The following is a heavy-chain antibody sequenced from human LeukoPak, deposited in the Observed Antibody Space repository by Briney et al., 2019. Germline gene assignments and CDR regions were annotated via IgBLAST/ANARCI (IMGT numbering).Heavy chain of an antibody. CDR1: GFTFSGFW. J-gene: IGHJ4*02. CDR2: IKQDGSEK. CDR3: AKEGRGGYNYDY. D-gene: IGHD5-24*01. Sequence: GGSLRLSCAASGFTFSGFWMGWVRQAPGKGLEWVANIKQDGSEKYYVDSVKGRFTISRDNAKNALYLQMNSLRAEDTAVYYCAKEGRGGYNYDYWGQGTLLTVSS. V-gene: IGHV3-7*01.